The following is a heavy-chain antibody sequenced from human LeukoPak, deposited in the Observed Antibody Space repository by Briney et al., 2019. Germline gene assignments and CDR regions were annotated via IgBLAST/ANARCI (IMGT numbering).Heavy chain of an antibody. Sequence: GESLKISCKGSGYTFTSYWIGWVRQMPGKGLEWMGIISPGDSKTRYSPSFQGQVTISADKSISTAYLQWSSLKASDTAMYYRARVPKYYYDSSGFNWGQGTLVTVSS. V-gene: IGHV5-51*01. CDR1: GYTFTSYW. J-gene: IGHJ4*02. CDR2: ISPGDSKT. D-gene: IGHD3-22*01. CDR3: ARVPKYYYDSSGFN.